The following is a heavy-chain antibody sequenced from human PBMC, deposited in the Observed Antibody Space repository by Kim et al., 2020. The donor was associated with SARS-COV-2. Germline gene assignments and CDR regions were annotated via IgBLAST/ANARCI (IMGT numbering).Heavy chain of an antibody. CDR2: IKQDGSEK. CDR3: ARDGWGVYYYGMDV. V-gene: IGHV3-7*01. J-gene: IGHJ6*02. CDR1: GFTFSSYW. Sequence: GGSLRLSCAASGFTFSSYWMSWVRQAPGKGLEWVANIKQDGSEKYYVDSVKGRFTISRDNAKNSLYLQMNSLRAEDTAVYYCARDGWGVYYYGMDVWGQGTTVTVSS. D-gene: IGHD6-19*01.